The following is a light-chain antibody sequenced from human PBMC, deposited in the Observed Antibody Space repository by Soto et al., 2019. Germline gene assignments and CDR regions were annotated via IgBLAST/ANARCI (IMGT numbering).Light chain of an antibody. Sequence: VLTQSPGTLSLSPGERATLSCRGSQSVDSNYLAWYQQKPGQAPRLLIYGASRSATGIPDRFSGGGSGTDFTLTISRLEPEDFAVYYCQQYSSGMFGQGTKVEIK. CDR2: GAS. V-gene: IGKV3-20*01. J-gene: IGKJ1*01. CDR3: QQYSSGM. CDR1: QSVDSNY.